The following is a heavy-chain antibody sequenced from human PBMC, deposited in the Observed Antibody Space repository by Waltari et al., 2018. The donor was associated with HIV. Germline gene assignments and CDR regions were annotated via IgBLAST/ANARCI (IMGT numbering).Heavy chain of an antibody. V-gene: IGHV5-51*03. CDR2: GDPGDSDT. J-gene: IGHJ6*02. CDR3: VRLLDYYYGMDV. Sequence: EVQLVQSGAEVKKPGESLKISCKGSGYTFTSYWIGWVRQMPGKGLEWMGIGDPGDSDTRYSPSFQGQVTLSADKSISTAYLQWSSVKASDTAIYYCVRLLDYYYGMDVWGQGTTVTVSS. CDR1: GYTFTSYW.